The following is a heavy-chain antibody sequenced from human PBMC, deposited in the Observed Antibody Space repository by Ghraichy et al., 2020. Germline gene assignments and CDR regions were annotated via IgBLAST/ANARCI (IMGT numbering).Heavy chain of an antibody. V-gene: IGHV3-30*04. Sequence: GGSLRLSCAASGFTFSSYAMHWVRQAPGKGLEWVAVISYDGSNKYYADSVKGRFTISRDNSKNTLYLQMNSLRAEDTAVYYCAREGVSSGWYFDYWGQGTLVTVSS. J-gene: IGHJ4*02. D-gene: IGHD6-19*01. CDR1: GFTFSSYA. CDR2: ISYDGSNK. CDR3: AREGVSSGWYFDY.